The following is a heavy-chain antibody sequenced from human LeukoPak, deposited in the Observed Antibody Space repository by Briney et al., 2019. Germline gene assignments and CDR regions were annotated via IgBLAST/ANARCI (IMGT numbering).Heavy chain of an antibody. CDR1: GSGFIFSNYG. CDR3: ARPDSSGWYYFDY. J-gene: IGHJ4*02. Sequence: QPGGSLRLSCAASGSGFIFSNYGMRWVRQAPGKGLEWVSAISGSGASTYYADSVKGRFIISRDNSKNTLYLQMNSLRAADTAVYYCARPDSSGWYYFDYWGQGTLVTVSS. V-gene: IGHV3-23*01. CDR2: ISGSGAST. D-gene: IGHD6-19*01.